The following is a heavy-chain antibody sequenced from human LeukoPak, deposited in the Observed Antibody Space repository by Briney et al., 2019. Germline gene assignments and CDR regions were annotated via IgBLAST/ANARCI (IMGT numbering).Heavy chain of an antibody. Sequence: SETLSLTCAVFGGSFSDYYWKWIRQPPGKGLEWIGEINQSGSTDYNPSLKSRVTISVDTSKKQFSLNLSSVTAADTAVYYCEKAGLRFFDWSQNYYYAMDVWGQGTTVTVSS. J-gene: IGHJ6*02. CDR3: EKAGLRFFDWSQNYYYAMDV. CDR2: INQSGST. V-gene: IGHV4-34*01. CDR1: GGSFSDYY. D-gene: IGHD3-9*01.